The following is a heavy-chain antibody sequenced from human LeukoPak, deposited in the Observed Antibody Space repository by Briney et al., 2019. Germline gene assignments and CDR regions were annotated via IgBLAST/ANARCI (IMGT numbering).Heavy chain of an antibody. Sequence: ASVKVSCKASGFTFTDYYMHWVRQAPGQGLEWMGWINPNTGGTDYAQNFQGRVTLTRDTSMTTAYKDLSRLTSDDTAVYYCAPGGTGTTTTFFDYWGQGTLVTVSS. V-gene: IGHV1-2*02. CDR1: GFTFTDYY. CDR2: INPNTGGT. J-gene: IGHJ4*02. D-gene: IGHD1-1*01. CDR3: APGGTGTTTTFFDY.